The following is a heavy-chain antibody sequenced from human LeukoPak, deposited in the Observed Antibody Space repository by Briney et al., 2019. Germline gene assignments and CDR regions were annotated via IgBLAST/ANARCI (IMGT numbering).Heavy chain of an antibody. CDR3: ARHRNGYTRDSDY. Sequence: GESLKISCKGSGYSFTSYWIGWVRQMPGKGLEWMGIIYPSDSDTRYGPSFQGQVTISADKSISTAYLQWSSLKASDTAMYYCARHRNGYTRDSDYWSQGTLITVSS. CDR2: IYPSDSDT. CDR1: GYSFTSYW. D-gene: IGHD2-2*02. J-gene: IGHJ4*02. V-gene: IGHV5-51*01.